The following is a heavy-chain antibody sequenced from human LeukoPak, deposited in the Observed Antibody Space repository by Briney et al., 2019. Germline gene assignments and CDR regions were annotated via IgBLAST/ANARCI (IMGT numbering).Heavy chain of an antibody. CDR3: AKEKLYYGSGSPFDY. V-gene: IGHV3-23*01. D-gene: IGHD3-10*01. Sequence: PGGSLRLSCAASGFTFSSYGMSWVRQAPGKGLEWVSGISGSGSDGITYYADSVKGRFTISRDNSKNTLYLQMNSLRAEDTAVYYCAKEKLYYGSGSPFDYWGQGTLVTVSS. J-gene: IGHJ4*02. CDR1: GFTFSSYG. CDR2: ISGSGSDGIT.